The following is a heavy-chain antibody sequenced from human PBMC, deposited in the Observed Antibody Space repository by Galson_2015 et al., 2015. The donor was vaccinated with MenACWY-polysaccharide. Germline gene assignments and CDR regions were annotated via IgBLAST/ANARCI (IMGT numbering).Heavy chain of an antibody. J-gene: IGHJ3*01. D-gene: IGHD3-3*01. Sequence: SLRLSCAASGFPFSDSWMTWIRQAPGKGLEWVATIKQSGSEKYYVDSVEGRFTVSRDNAKNSLYIQMNSLRAEDTAVYYCARARSWSGYFAFDFWGQGTMVTVSS. V-gene: IGHV3-7*01. CDR2: IKQSGSEK. CDR1: GFPFSDSW. CDR3: ARARSWSGYFAFDF.